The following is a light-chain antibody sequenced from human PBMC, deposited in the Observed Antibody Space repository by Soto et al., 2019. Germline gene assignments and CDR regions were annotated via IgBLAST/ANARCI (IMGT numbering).Light chain of an antibody. V-gene: IGKV1-33*01. Sequence: DIQMTQSPSSLSSSVGDRVTITCQSIQDINNYLNWYQQKPGKAPKLLIHDASNLETGVPSRFSGSGSGTDFSFTISRLQAEDIATYYCQHYDNIPLTFGGGTKVDIK. J-gene: IGKJ4*01. CDR2: DAS. CDR3: QHYDNIPLT. CDR1: QDINNY.